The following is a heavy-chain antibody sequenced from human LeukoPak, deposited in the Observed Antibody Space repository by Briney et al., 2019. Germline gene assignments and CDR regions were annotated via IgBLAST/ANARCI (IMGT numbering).Heavy chain of an antibody. J-gene: IGHJ4*02. V-gene: IGHV3-21*01. Sequence: GGSLRLACEASGFIFSSYAMHWVRQAPGKGLEWVSSISSSSSYIYYADSVKGRFTISRDNAKNSLYLQMNSLRAEDTAVYYCARANHDFWSGPYFDYWGQGTLVTVSS. CDR1: GFIFSSYA. D-gene: IGHD3-3*01. CDR3: ARANHDFWSGPYFDY. CDR2: ISSSSSYI.